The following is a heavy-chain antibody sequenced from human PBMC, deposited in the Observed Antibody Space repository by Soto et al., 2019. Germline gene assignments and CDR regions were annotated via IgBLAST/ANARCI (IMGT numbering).Heavy chain of an antibody. CDR2: INSGGTRT. CDR3: ARGAYYYDSSDYSGWFDP. J-gene: IGHJ5*02. Sequence: VGSLRLSCAASGFTFSSYGMHWVRQAPGKGPMWVSRINSGGTRTTYPESVKGRFTISRDNAKSTLYLQMNRLRAEDTAVYYCARGAYYYDSSDYSGWFDPWGQGTLVTVSS. CDR1: GFTFSSYG. V-gene: IGHV3-74*01. D-gene: IGHD3-22*01.